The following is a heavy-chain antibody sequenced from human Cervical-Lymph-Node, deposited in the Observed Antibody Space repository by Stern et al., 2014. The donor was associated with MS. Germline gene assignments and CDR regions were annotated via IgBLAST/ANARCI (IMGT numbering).Heavy chain of an antibody. Sequence: QVQLVQSGAEVKKPGSSVKVSCKASGGTFSSYAISWVRQAPGQGLEGMGGIFHIFGTANYAQKFQGIVTITADETTSTAYMELSSLRSEDTAVYYCARGELKEGLVRGMDVWGQGTTVTVSS. CDR3: ARGELKEGLVRGMDV. CDR1: GGTFSSYA. CDR2: IFHIFGTA. V-gene: IGHV1-69*01. D-gene: IGHD1-26*01. J-gene: IGHJ6*02.